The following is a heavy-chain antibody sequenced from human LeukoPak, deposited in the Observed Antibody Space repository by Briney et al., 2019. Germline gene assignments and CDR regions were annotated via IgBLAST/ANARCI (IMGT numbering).Heavy chain of an antibody. D-gene: IGHD3-3*01. CDR3: ARDPRILEWSSPKGYYYMDV. CDR2: SIPIFGTA. V-gene: IGHV1-69*13. Sequence: SVKVSCKASGGTFSSYAISWVRQAPGQGLEWMGESIPIFGTANYAQKFQGRVTITADESTSTAYMELSSLRSEDTAVYYCARDPRILEWSSPKGYYYMDVWGKGTTVTASS. J-gene: IGHJ6*03. CDR1: GGTFSSYA.